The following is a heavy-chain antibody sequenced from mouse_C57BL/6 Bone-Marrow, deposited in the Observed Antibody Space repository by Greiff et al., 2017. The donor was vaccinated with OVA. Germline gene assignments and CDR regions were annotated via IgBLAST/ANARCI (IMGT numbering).Heavy chain of an antibody. V-gene: IGHV8-8*01. Sequence: QVNLKESGPGILQPSQTLSLTCSFSGFSLSTFGMGVGWLRQPSGKGLEWLVHIWWGDDTYYNPALNSRLILSKYTSKNQVCLKYANVDTSDTATYYGARIDDGSFAYWGQGTLVTVSA. CDR2: IWWGDDT. J-gene: IGHJ3*01. D-gene: IGHD2-3*01. CDR1: GFSLSTFGMG. CDR3: ARIDDGSFAY.